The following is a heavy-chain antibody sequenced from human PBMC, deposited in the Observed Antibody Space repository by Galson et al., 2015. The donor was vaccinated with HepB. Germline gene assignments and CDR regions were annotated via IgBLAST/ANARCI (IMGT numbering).Heavy chain of an antibody. CDR1: GYTFTSYA. D-gene: IGHD4-23*01. CDR3: ARASGVWWARNDYGGDF. V-gene: IGHV1-3*01. J-gene: IGHJ4*02. Sequence: SVKVSCKASGYTFTSYAMHWVRQAPGQRLEWMGWINAGNGNTKYSQKFPGRVTITRDTSASTAYMELSSLRSEDTAVYYCARASGVWWARNDYGGDFWGQGTLVTVSS. CDR2: INAGNGNT.